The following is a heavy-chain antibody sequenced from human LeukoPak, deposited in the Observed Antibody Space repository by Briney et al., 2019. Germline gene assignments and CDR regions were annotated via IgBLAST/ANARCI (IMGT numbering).Heavy chain of an antibody. D-gene: IGHD4-17*01. Sequence: GGSLRLSCAASGFTFSSYGMHWVRQAPGKGLEWVAVIWYDGSNKYYADSVKGRFTISRDNSKNTLYLQMKSLRPEDTALYYCARDAGNPYGDSGSKTRFDYWGQGTLVTVSS. J-gene: IGHJ4*02. CDR2: IWYDGSNK. V-gene: IGHV3-33*01. CDR1: GFTFSSYG. CDR3: ARDAGNPYGDSGSKTRFDY.